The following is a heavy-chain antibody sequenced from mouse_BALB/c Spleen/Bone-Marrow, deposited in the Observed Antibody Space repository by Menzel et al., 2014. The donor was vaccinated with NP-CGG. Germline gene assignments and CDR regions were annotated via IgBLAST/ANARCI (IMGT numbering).Heavy chain of an antibody. CDR1: GYTFTSYV. CDR3: TRGATPDY. D-gene: IGHD3-1*01. CDR2: FNPYNDGT. V-gene: IGHV1-14*01. J-gene: IGHJ2*01. Sequence: EVQRVESGPELVQPGASVKMSCKASGYTFTSYVMHWVKQKPRQGLEWIGYFNPYNDGTKYNEKFKGKATLTSDKSSSTAYMELSSLTSEDSAVYYCTRGATPDYWGQGTTLTVSS.